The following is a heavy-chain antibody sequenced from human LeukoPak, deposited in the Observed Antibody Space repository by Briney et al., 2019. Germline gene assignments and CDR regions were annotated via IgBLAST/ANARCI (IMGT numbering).Heavy chain of an antibody. Sequence: ASVKVSCKASGYTFTGYDINWVRQATGQGLEWMGWMNPNSGNTGYAQKFQGRVTITRNTSISTAYMELSSLRSEDTAVYYCARGPLAAADDYYMDVWGKGTTVTVSS. J-gene: IGHJ6*03. CDR3: ARGPLAAADDYYMDV. CDR2: MNPNSGNT. V-gene: IGHV1-8*03. CDR1: GYTFTGYD. D-gene: IGHD6-13*01.